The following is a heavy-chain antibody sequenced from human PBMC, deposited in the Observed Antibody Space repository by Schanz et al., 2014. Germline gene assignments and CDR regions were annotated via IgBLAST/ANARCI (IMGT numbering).Heavy chain of an antibody. CDR2: ITTGGNT. V-gene: IGHV3-23*01. Sequence: EVHLLESGGGLVQPGGSLRLSCAASGFTFSTYAMSWARQTPGKGLEWVSSITTGGNTYYRDSVKGRFIVSRDKSRKTLYLQMNSLRADDTAVYYCAKDLYNYGIFDSGGQGTLVNVSS. D-gene: IGHD3-16*01. J-gene: IGHJ5*01. CDR3: AKDLYNYGIFDS. CDR1: GFTFSTYA.